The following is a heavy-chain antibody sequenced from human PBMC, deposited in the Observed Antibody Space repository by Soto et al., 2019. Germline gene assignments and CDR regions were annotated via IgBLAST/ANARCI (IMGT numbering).Heavy chain of an antibody. CDR2: IFDSGST. J-gene: IGHJ4*02. CDR3: ARVGAAAAPGYFDY. D-gene: IGHD6-13*01. CDR1: GGSISSYY. Sequence: QVQLQESGPGLVKPSETLSLTCTVSGGSISSYYWSWIRQPPGKGLEWIGNIFDSGSTNSNPSLKSRVTISVDTSKNQFSLRVRSVTAADTAVYYCARVGAAAAPGYFDYWGQGTLVTVSS. V-gene: IGHV4-59*01.